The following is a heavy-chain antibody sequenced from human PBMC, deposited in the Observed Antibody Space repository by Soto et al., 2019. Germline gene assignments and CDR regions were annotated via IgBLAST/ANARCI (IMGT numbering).Heavy chain of an antibody. V-gene: IGHV1-3*01. Sequence: ASVKVSCKASGYTFTSYAMHWVRQAPGQRLEWMGWINAGNGNTKYSQKFQGRVTITRDTSASTAYMELSSLRSEDTAVYYCARDYYGSWSYYPWHYYHLDVWGKGTTVPVSS. CDR3: ARDYYGSWSYYPWHYYHLDV. J-gene: IGHJ6*03. D-gene: IGHD3-10*01. CDR1: GYTFTSYA. CDR2: INAGNGNT.